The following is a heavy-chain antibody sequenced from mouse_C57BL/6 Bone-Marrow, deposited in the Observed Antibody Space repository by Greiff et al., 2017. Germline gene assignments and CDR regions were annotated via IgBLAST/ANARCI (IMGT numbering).Heavy chain of an antibody. CDR2: IYPRSGNT. J-gene: IGHJ3*01. CDR1: GYTFTSYG. Sequence: VQLQQSGAELARPGASVKLSCKASGYTFTSYGISWVKQRTGQGLEWIGEIYPRSGNTYYNEKFKGKATLTADKSSSTAYMELRSLTSEDSAVYFCARWYDFAYWGQGTLVTVSA. CDR3: ARWYDFAY. V-gene: IGHV1-81*01. D-gene: IGHD2-14*01.